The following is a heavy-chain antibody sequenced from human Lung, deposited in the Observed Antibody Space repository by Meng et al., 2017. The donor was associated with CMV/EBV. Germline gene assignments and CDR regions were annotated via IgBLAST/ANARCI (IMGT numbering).Heavy chain of an antibody. J-gene: IGHJ4*02. CDR1: GGSISRGDYY. V-gene: IGHV4-30-4*08. CDR2: IYYSGST. Sequence: LXXIVSGGSISRGDYYWSWIRQTPGKGLEWIGYIYYSGSTYYNPSLKSRVTISVDTSKNQFSLELRSVAAADTAVYYCARVLHQVHFDYWGQGTLVTVSS. CDR3: ARVLHQVHFDY.